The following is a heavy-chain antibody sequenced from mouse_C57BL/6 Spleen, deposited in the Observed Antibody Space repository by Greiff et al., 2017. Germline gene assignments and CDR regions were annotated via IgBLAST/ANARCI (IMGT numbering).Heavy chain of an antibody. CDR3: ARRKLGFAMDY. J-gene: IGHJ4*01. Sequence: EVQLVESGGGLVKPGGSLKLSCAASGFTFSDYGMHWVRQAPEKGLEWVAYISSGSSTIYYADTVKGRFTISRDNAKNTLCLQMTSLRSEDTAMYYRARRKLGFAMDYWGQGTSGTVSS. CDR1: GFTFSDYG. CDR2: ISSGSSTI. V-gene: IGHV5-17*01.